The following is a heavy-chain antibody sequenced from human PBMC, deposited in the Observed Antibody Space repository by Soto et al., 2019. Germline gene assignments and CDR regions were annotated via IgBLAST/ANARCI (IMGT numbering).Heavy chain of an antibody. D-gene: IGHD5-12*01. CDR3: ARDPYSGYDGGARYFDY. CDR1: GFTFSSYS. CDR2: ISSSSSTI. J-gene: IGHJ4*02. Sequence: EVQLVESGGGLVQPGGSLRLSCAASGFTFSSYSMNWVRQAPGKGLEWVSYISSSSSTIYYADSVKGRFTISRDNAKNSLYLQMNSLRDEDTAVYYCARDPYSGYDGGARYFDYWGQGTLVTVSS. V-gene: IGHV3-48*02.